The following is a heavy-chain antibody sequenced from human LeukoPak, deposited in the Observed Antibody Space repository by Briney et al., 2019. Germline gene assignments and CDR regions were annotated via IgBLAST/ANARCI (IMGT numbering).Heavy chain of an antibody. CDR2: FDPEDGET. CDR1: GYTLTELS. Sequence: ASVKVSCKVSGYTLTELSMHWVRQAPGKGLEWMGGFDPEDGETIYAQKFQGRVTMTEDTSTDTAYMELSSLRSEDTAVYYCAAKLLWFGELSLPSSWFDPWGQGTLVTVSS. V-gene: IGHV1-24*01. J-gene: IGHJ5*02. D-gene: IGHD3-10*01. CDR3: AAKLLWFGELSLPSSWFDP.